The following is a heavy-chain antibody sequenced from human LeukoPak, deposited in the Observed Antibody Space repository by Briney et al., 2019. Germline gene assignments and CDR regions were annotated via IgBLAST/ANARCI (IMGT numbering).Heavy chain of an antibody. Sequence: LAGGSLRLSCAASGFTLSSYWMHWVRQAPGKGLVWVSRINSDGSSTSYADSVEGRFTISRDNAKNTLYLQMNSLRAEDTAVYYCARGVAGYCTNGVCYPLDYWGQGTLVTVSS. V-gene: IGHV3-74*01. CDR2: INSDGSST. J-gene: IGHJ4*02. CDR3: ARGVAGYCTNGVCYPLDY. CDR1: GFTLSSYW. D-gene: IGHD2-8*01.